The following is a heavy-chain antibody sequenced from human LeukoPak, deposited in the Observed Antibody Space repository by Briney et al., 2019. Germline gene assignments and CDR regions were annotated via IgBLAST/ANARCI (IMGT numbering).Heavy chain of an antibody. D-gene: IGHD6-13*01. Sequence: GGSLRLSCAASGFTFSSYAMNWVRQAPGKGLEWVSSISAGGYNTYYADSVRGRFTISRDKSKNTLYLQMNSLRAEDTAVYYCSKDAHSSSSTGWGQGTLVTVSS. CDR3: SKDAHSSSSTG. CDR2: ISAGGYNT. V-gene: IGHV3-23*01. J-gene: IGHJ4*02. CDR1: GFTFSSYA.